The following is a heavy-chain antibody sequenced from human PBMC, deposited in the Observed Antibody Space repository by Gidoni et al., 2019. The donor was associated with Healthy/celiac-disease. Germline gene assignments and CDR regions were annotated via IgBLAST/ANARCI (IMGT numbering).Heavy chain of an antibody. D-gene: IGHD2-15*01. CDR1: GGSFSGYY. CDR2: INHSGST. Sequence: QVQLQQWGAGLLKPAETLSLTCAVYGGSFSGYYWSWIRQPPGKGLKWIGEINHSGSTNYNPSLKSRVTISVDTSKNQFSLKLSSVTAADTAVYYCARSTPIVVVVAATTGSYFDYWGQRTLVTVSS. J-gene: IGHJ4*02. CDR3: ARSTPIVVVVAATTGSYFDY. V-gene: IGHV4-34*01.